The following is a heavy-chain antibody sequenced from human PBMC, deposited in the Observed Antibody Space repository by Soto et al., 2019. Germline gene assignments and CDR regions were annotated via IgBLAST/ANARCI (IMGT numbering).Heavy chain of an antibody. CDR1: GFTFSSYG. Sequence: PGGSLRLSCAASGFTFSSYGMHWVRQAPGKGLEWVAVISYDGSNKYYADSVKGRFTISRDNSKNTLYLQMNSLRAEDTAVYYCAKDHYRYCSSTRSAPVDHWGQGTLVTVSS. CDR2: ISYDGSNK. D-gene: IGHD2-2*01. J-gene: IGHJ4*02. CDR3: AKDHYRYCSSTRSAPVDH. V-gene: IGHV3-30*18.